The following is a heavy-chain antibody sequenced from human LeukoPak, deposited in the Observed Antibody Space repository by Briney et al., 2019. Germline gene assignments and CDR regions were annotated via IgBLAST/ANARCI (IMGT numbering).Heavy chain of an antibody. CDR2: ISGYNGHT. Sequence: GASVKVSCTASGYGFSDNGVNWVRQAPGQGLEWMGWISGYNGHTSYAQKFQGRVMVTTDRSTNTAYLELRSLRSDDTAVYYCARVPNPRNTYGYNDKWGQGTLVTVSS. J-gene: IGHJ4*02. V-gene: IGHV1-18*04. CDR3: ARVPNPRNTYGYNDK. D-gene: IGHD5-18*01. CDR1: GYGFSDNG.